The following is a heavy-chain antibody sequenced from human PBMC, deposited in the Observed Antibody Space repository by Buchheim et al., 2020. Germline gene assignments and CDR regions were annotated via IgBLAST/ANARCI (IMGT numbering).Heavy chain of an antibody. J-gene: IGHJ4*02. CDR2: ISSSTDGGTT. V-gene: IGHV3-15*01. CDR1: EFTFTNAW. CDR3: TTLMKSARLSSDY. Sequence: EVQLVESGGDLVKPGESLRLSCAASEFTFTNAWMSWIRQAPGKGLEWVGRISSSTDGGTTDYAVPVKGRFTISRADSENTLYLQMNSLKTEDTAVYYCTTLMKSARLSSDYWGQGTL. D-gene: IGHD6-6*01.